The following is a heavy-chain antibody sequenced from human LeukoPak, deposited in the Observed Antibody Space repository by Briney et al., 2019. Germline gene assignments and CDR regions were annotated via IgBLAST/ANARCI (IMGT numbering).Heavy chain of an antibody. CDR1: GCSFTSSW. J-gene: IGHJ4*02. CDR3: ATTPAVTPDY. V-gene: IGHV5-10-1*01. D-gene: IGHD4-11*01. Sequence: GESLKISCKASGCSFTSSWIGWVRQMPGKGLEWMGRIDPSDSYTNYSPSFQGHVTISADKSISTAYLQWSSLKASDTAMYYCATTPAVTPDYWGQGTLVTVSS. CDR2: IDPSDSYT.